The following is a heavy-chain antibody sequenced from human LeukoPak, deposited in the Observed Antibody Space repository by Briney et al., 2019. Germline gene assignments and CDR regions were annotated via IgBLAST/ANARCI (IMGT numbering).Heavy chain of an antibody. CDR2: IYYSGST. V-gene: IGHV4-30-4*01. J-gene: IGHJ6*02. D-gene: IGHD3-10*01. CDR1: GGSISSGDYY. CDR3: ARDAMVRGVISMYYYYYGMDV. Sequence: SQTLSLTCTVSGGSISSGDYYWSWVRQPPGKGLEWIGYIYYSGSTYYNPSLKSRVTISVDTSKNQFSLKLSSVTAADTAAYYCARDAMVRGVISMYYYYYGMDVWGQGTTVTVSS.